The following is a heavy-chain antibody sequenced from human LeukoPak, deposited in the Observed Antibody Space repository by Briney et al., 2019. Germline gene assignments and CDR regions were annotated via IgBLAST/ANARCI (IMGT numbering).Heavy chain of an antibody. D-gene: IGHD3-3*01. J-gene: IGHJ3*02. CDR3: ARGLYYDFWSGLYDAFDI. Sequence: SETLSLTCTVSGGSISSYYWSWIRQPPEKGLEWIGYIHYSGSTSYNPSLKSRVTMSVDTSNNQFSLKVSSVTAADTAVYYCARGLYYDFWSGLYDAFDIWGQGTMVTVSS. CDR2: IHYSGST. CDR1: GGSISSYY. V-gene: IGHV4-59*12.